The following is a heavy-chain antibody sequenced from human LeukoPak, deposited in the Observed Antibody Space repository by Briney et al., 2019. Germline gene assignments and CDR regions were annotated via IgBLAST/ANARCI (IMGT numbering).Heavy chain of an antibody. CDR1: GGSINSHSYH. CDR2: IYYSGST. D-gene: IGHD3-22*01. J-gene: IGHJ3*01. V-gene: IGHV4-39*01. Sequence: SETLSLTCTVSGGSINSHSYHWGWIRQPPGKGLEWIGSIYYSGSTYYNPSLKSRITISIDTSKNQFSLKVSSVTAADTAVYYCARTHYYHDSSGYCHAFWGQGTMVTVSS. CDR3: ARTHYYHDSSGYCHAF.